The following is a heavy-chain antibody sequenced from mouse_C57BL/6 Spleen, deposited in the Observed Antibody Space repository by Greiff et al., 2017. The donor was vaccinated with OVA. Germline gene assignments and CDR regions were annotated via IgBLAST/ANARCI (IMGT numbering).Heavy chain of an antibody. CDR2: INPNNGGT. Sequence: EVQLVESGPELVKPGASVKMSCKASGYTFTDYNMHWVKQSHGKSLEWIGYINPNNGGTSYNQKFKGKATLTVNKSSSTAYMELRSLTSEDSAVYYCARRDYGSLYYAMDYWGQGTSVTVSS. CDR1: GYTFTDYN. CDR3: ARRDYGSLYYAMDY. V-gene: IGHV1-22*01. J-gene: IGHJ4*01. D-gene: IGHD1-1*01.